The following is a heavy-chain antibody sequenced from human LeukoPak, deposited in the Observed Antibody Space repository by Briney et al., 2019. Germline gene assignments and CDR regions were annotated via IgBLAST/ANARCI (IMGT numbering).Heavy chain of an antibody. J-gene: IGHJ4*02. Sequence: GASVKVSCKASGYTFTSYGISWVRQAPGQGLEWMGWISAYNGNTNYAQKLQGRVTMTTDTSTSTAYMELRSLRSHDTAVYYCARSYCSGGSCYLSYFDYWGQGTLVTVSS. CDR1: GYTFTSYG. V-gene: IGHV1-18*01. D-gene: IGHD2-15*01. CDR3: ARSYCSGGSCYLSYFDY. CDR2: ISAYNGNT.